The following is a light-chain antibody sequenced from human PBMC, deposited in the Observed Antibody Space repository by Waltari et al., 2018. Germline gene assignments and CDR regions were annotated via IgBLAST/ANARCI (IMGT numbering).Light chain of an antibody. CDR1: HYKIGSYP. CDR3: AAWDDSLNGLWV. Sequence: QSMLTHPPPAPGTDGRMGTHSCCGMHYKIGSYPANWFQQLPGTAPKLLIYSNNQRPSGVPDRFSGSKSGTSASLAISGLQSEDEADYYCAAWDDSLNGLWVFGGGTKLTVL. V-gene: IGLV1-44*01. J-gene: IGLJ3*02. CDR2: SNN.